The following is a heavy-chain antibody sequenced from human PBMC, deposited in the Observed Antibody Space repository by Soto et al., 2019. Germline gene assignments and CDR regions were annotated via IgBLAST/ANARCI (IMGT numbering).Heavy chain of an antibody. J-gene: IGHJ3*02. CDR1: GFTFSSYS. CDR2: ISSSSSTI. V-gene: IGHV3-48*02. Sequence: GSLRLSCAASGFTFSSYSMNWVRQAPGKGLEWVSYISSSSSTIYYADSVKGRFTISRDNAKNSLYLQMNSLRDEDTAVYYCSRSSASPPVAFDIWGPGIMVTVSS. CDR3: SRSSASPPVAFDI. D-gene: IGHD2-15*01.